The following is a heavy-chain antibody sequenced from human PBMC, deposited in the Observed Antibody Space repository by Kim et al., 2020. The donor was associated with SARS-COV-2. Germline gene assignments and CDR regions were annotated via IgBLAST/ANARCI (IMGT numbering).Heavy chain of an antibody. CDR2: MYNGGST. CDR1: GGSINTYY. V-gene: IGHV4-59*08. Sequence: SETLSLTCSVSGGSINTYYWSWIRQPPGKALEWIGYMYNGGSTIYNPSLKSRITISIDPSKNQMSLKLNSVTAADTALSFCARHDNGNYTFDSWGPGTL. J-gene: IGHJ4*02. CDR3: ARHDNGNYTFDS. D-gene: IGHD1-7*01.